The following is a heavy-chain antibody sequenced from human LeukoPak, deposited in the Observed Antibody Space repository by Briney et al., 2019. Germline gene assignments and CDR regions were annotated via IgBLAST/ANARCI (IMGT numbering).Heavy chain of an antibody. CDR2: ISYDGSNK. J-gene: IGHJ4*02. CDR3: ARDRYSGSYSAIGPIDY. V-gene: IGHV3-30-3*01. CDR1: GFTFSSYA. Sequence: QPGGSLRLSCAASGFTFSSYAMHWVRQAPGKGLEWVAVISYDGSNKYYADSVKGRFTISRDNSKNTLYLQMNSLRAEDTAVYYCARDRYSGSYSAIGPIDYWGQGTLVTVSS. D-gene: IGHD1-26*01.